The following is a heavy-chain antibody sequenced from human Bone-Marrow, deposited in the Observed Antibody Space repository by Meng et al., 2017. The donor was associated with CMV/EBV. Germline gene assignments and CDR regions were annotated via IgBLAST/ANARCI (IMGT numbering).Heavy chain of an antibody. D-gene: IGHD3-3*01. CDR3: ARGPRSGVVIDFFDY. Sequence: ESLKISCAASGFTFSSYSMNWVRQAPGKGLEWVSSISSSSSYIYYADSVKGRFTISRDNAKNSLYLQMNSLRAEDTAVYYCARGPRSGVVIDFFDYWGQGTLVTVPS. CDR2: ISSSSSYI. CDR1: GFTFSSYS. J-gene: IGHJ4*02. V-gene: IGHV3-21*01.